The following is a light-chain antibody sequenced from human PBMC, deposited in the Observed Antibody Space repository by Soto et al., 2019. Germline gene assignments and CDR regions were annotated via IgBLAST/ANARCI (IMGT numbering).Light chain of an antibody. J-gene: IGLJ3*02. V-gene: IGLV1-44*01. CDR2: SNN. CDR3: AAWDDTLNGNWV. Sequence: QSVLTQPPSASGTPGQRVTISCSGSSSNIGSNTVDCYQQLPGTSPKLLIYSNNQRPSGVPDRFSGSKSGTSASLAISGLQSQDEADSYCAAWDDTLNGNWVFGGGTQLTVL. CDR1: SSNIGSNT.